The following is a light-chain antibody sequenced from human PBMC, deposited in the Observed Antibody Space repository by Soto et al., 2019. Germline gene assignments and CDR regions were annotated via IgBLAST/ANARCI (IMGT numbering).Light chain of an antibody. V-gene: IGKV1-5*03. CDR3: QQYNSNPLT. CDR1: QSFSTW. CDR2: KTS. J-gene: IGKJ4*01. Sequence: DIQMSQSPSTLSASVGDRVTITCRASQSFSTWLAWYQQKPGKAPNLLIYKTSILESGVPSRFSGSGSGTEFTLTISSLQPDVFATYYCQQYNSNPLTFGGGTKVEIK.